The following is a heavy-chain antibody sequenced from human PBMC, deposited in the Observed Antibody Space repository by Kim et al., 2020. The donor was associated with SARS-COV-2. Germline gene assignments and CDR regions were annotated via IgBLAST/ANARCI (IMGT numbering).Heavy chain of an antibody. Sequence: GGSLRLSCAASGFTFSSYAMSWVRQAPGKGLEWVSAISGSGGSTYCADSVKGRFTISRDNSKDTLYLQMNSLRAEDTAVYYCAKHTGYSGYEGVGYWGQGTLVTVSS. CDR3: AKHTGYSGYEGVGY. D-gene: IGHD5-12*01. J-gene: IGHJ4*02. CDR2: ISGSGGST. CDR1: GFTFSSYA. V-gene: IGHV3-23*01.